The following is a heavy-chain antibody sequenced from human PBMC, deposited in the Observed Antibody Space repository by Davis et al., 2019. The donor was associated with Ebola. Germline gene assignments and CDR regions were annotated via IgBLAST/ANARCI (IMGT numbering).Heavy chain of an antibody. CDR2: ISYDGSNK. D-gene: IGHD3-3*01. CDR3: AKLPNGGYYDFWSGYWAPGYGMDV. CDR1: GFTFSNYA. V-gene: IGHV3-30-3*02. Sequence: GGSLRLSCAASGFTFSNYAMHWVRQAPGKGLEWVAVISYDGSNKYYADSVKGRFTISRDNSKNTLYLQMNSLRAEDTAVYYCAKLPNGGYYDFWSGYWAPGYGMDVWGQGTTVTVSS. J-gene: IGHJ6*02.